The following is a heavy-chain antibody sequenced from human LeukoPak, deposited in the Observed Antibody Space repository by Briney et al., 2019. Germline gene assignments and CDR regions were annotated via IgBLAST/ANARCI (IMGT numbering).Heavy chain of an antibody. V-gene: IGHV3-15*01. J-gene: IGHJ4*02. CDR1: GFTFSDYY. CDR3: TRGYSYGY. D-gene: IGHD5-18*01. CDR2: IKSKTDGGTT. Sequence: PGGSLRLSCAASGFTFSDYYMSWIRQAPGKGLEWVGRIKSKTDGGTTDYAAPVKGRFTISRDDSKNTLYLQMNSLKTEDTAVYYCTRGYSYGYWGQGTLVTVSS.